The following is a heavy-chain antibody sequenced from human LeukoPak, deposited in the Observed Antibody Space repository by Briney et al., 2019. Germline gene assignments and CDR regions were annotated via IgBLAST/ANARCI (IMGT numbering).Heavy chain of an antibody. CDR2: IYYSGDT. V-gene: IGHV4-39*07. Sequence: SETLSLTCTVSTGPISSSSYYWGWFRQPPGKGLEWIGSIYYSGDTYYTPSLKSRVTISLDTSNNQFSLRLSSVTAADTAVYYCAREVNYGDYGDNAFDIWGQGTMVTVSS. J-gene: IGHJ3*02. D-gene: IGHD4-17*01. CDR3: AREVNYGDYGDNAFDI. CDR1: TGPISSSSYY.